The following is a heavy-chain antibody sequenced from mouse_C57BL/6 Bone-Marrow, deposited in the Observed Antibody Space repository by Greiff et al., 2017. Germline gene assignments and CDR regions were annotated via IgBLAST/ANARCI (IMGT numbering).Heavy chain of an antibody. J-gene: IGHJ1*03. CDR1: GYAFTNYL. D-gene: IGHD2-3*01. CDR3: ARLDGYPWYFDV. V-gene: IGHV1-54*01. CDR2: INPGSGGT. Sequence: QVQLQQSGAELVRPGTSVKVSCKASGYAFTNYLIEWVKQRPGQGLEWIGVINPGSGGTNYNEKFKGKATLTAEKSSSTAYMQLSSLTSEDSAVYFCARLDGYPWYFDVWGTGTTVTVSS.